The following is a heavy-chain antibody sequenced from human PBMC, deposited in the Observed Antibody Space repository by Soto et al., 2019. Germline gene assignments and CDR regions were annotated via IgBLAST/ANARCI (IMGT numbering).Heavy chain of an antibody. CDR3: ARGGGGTGTTTDYYYYGMDV. Sequence: ASVKVSCKASGYTFTNYGITWVRQAPGQGLEWMGWITASNGNTNYAQKLQGRVTMTTDTSTSTAYMELRSLRSDDTAVYYCARGGGGTGTTTDYYYYGMDVWGQGTTVTVSS. V-gene: IGHV1-18*01. CDR1: GYTFTNYG. D-gene: IGHD1-7*01. CDR2: ITASNGNT. J-gene: IGHJ6*02.